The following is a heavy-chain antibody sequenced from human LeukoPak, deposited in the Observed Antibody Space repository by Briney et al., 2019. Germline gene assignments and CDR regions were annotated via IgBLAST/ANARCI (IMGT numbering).Heavy chain of an antibody. CDR2: IYYSGST. CDR3: ARHGGYYGSRSYHYFDY. CDR1: GDSIGSSSYY. J-gene: IGHJ4*02. D-gene: IGHD3-10*01. Sequence: SETLSLTCTVSGDSIGSSSYYWGWIRQPPGKGLEWIGSIYYSGSTYYNPSLKSRVTISVDTSKNQFSLELSSVTAADTAVYYCARHGGYYGSRSYHYFDYWGQGTLVTVSS. V-gene: IGHV4-39*01.